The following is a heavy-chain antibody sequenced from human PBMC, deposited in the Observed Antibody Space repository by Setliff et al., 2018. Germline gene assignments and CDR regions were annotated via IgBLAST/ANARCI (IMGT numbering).Heavy chain of an antibody. V-gene: IGHV3-30-3*01. D-gene: IGHD3-10*01. CDR1: GFTFSSYA. CDR3: ARDPPPTITMVRGVIGWYFDY. CDR2: ISYDGSNK. J-gene: IGHJ4*02. Sequence: GGSLRLSCAASGFTFSSYAMHWVRQAPGKGLEWVAVISYDGSNKYYADSVKGRFTISRDNSKNTLYLQMNSLRAEDTAVYYCARDPPPTITMVRGVIGWYFDYWGQGTLVTVSS.